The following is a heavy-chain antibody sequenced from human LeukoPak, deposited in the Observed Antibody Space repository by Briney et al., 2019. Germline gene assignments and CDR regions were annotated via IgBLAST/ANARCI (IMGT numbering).Heavy chain of an antibody. CDR2: IYYSGST. CDR3: ASRIVVVTAGAFDI. V-gene: IGHV4-39*01. D-gene: IGHD2-21*02. J-gene: IGHJ3*02. CDR1: GGSISSSSYY. Sequence: SGTLSLTCTVPGGSISSSSYYWGWIRQPPGKGLEWIGSIYYSGSTYYNPSLKSRVTISVDTSKNQFSLKLSSVTAADTAVYYCASRIVVVTAGAFDIWGQGTMVTVSS.